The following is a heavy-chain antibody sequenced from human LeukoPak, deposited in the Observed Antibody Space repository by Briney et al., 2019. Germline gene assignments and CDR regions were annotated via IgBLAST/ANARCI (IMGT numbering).Heavy chain of an antibody. J-gene: IGHJ4*02. V-gene: IGHV3-30-3*01. CDR3: VRDQGS. CDR1: GFTFSTYA. Sequence: PGRSLRLSCVVSGFTFSTYAMYWVRQAPGKGLEWVAIISHDGTGKYYAGSVKGRFTISRDNSKSTLYLQMNSLRIEDTAMYYCVRDQGSRGQGTLVTVSS. CDR2: ISHDGTGK. D-gene: IGHD3-10*01.